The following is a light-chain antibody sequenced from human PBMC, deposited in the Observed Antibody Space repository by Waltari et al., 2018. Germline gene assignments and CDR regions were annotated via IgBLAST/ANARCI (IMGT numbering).Light chain of an antibody. CDR2: VVS. CDR3: SSYMNSSLV. Sequence: QSALTQPASVSGSPGQSITISCTGTSSDIGGYKYVSWYQQHPGKAPKCMIYVVSNRPLVVSNRFSGSKLGSTASLTISGLQSEDEADYYCSSYMNSSLVFGAGTKVTVL. V-gene: IGLV2-14*01. J-gene: IGLJ3*02. CDR1: SSDIGGYKY.